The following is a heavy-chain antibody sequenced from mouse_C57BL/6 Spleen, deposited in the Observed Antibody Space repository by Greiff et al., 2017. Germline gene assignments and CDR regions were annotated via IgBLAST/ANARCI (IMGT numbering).Heavy chain of an antibody. V-gene: IGHV2-6-1*01. CDR3: ARHRNDYYWYFDV. Sequence: VKVVESGPGLVAPSQSLSITCTVSGFSLTSYGVHWVRQPPGKGLEWLVVIWSDGSTTYNSAHKSRLSISKDNSKSQVFLKMNSLQTDDTAMYYCARHRNDYYWYFDVWGTGTTVTVSS. CDR2: IWSDGST. J-gene: IGHJ1*03. CDR1: GFSLTSYG. D-gene: IGHD2-4*01.